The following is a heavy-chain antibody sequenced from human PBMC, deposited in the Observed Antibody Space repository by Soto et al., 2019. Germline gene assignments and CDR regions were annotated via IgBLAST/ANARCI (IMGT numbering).Heavy chain of an antibody. J-gene: IGHJ3*02. CDR3: ARGGGVGVAGSAAFDM. CDR1: GYPVTAYY. Sequence: QLHLVQSGAVVKKPGASVTVSCSASGYPVTAYYMHWVRQAPGRGLVWMGGINPAPGAAKYTQTFQGRVTMTRDTSTRTVFMELSGLTSEDTAVFYCARGGGVGVAGSAAFDMWGQGTLVTVSS. D-gene: IGHD3-3*01. V-gene: IGHV1-2*02. CDR2: INPAPGAA.